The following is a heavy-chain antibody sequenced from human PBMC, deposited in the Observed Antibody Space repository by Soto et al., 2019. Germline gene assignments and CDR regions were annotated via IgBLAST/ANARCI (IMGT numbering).Heavy chain of an antibody. V-gene: IGHV1-3*01. D-gene: IGHD6-6*01. CDR3: ARVVRSSWTPFDY. Sequence: KFQGRVTITRDTSASTAYMELSSLRSEDTAVYYCARVVRSSWTPFDYWGQGTLVTVSS. J-gene: IGHJ4*02.